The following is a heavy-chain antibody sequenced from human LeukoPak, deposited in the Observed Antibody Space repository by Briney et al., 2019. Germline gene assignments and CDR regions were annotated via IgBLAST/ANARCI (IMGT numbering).Heavy chain of an antibody. D-gene: IGHD4-23*01. J-gene: IGHJ4*02. V-gene: IGHV3-48*04. CDR1: GFTFRTYW. CDR2: ISSSGSTI. CDR3: ARDLGGNSAAW. Sequence: GGSLRLSCVGSGFTFRTYWMNWVRQAPGKGLEWVSYISSSGSTIYYADSVKGRFTISRDNAKNSLYLQMNSLRAEDTAVYYCARDLGGNSAAWWGQGTLVTVSS.